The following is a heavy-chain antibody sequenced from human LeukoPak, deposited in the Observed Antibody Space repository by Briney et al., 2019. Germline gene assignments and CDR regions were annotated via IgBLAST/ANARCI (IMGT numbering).Heavy chain of an antibody. Sequence: SETLSLTSAVYGGSFSGYYWSWIRQPPGKGLEWIGEINHSGSTNYNPSLKSRVTISVDTSKNQFSLKLSSVTAADTAVYYCAIASSSWYVDYWGQGTLVTVSS. CDR2: INHSGST. CDR1: GGSFSGYY. CDR3: AIASSSWYVDY. J-gene: IGHJ4*02. D-gene: IGHD6-13*01. V-gene: IGHV4-34*01.